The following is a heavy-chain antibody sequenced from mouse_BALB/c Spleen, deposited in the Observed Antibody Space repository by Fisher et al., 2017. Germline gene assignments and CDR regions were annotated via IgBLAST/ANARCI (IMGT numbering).Heavy chain of an antibody. Sequence: DRFTISRDNAKNTLYLQMSSLRSEDTAMYYCARRGYDDGDYYAMDYWGQGTSVTVSS. J-gene: IGHJ4*01. V-gene: IGHV5-12*03. CDR3: ARRGYDDGDYYAMDY. D-gene: IGHD2-14*01.